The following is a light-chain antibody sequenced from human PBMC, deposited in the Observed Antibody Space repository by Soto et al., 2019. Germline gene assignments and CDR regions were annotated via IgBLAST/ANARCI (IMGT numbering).Light chain of an antibody. J-gene: IGKJ1*01. CDR3: QQYGSSPQT. Sequence: EIVLTQSPGTLSLSPGERATLSCRASQSVTSNYLAWYQQKPGQAPSLLIYGASSRATGIPDKFSGSGSGTDFTLTISRLEPEDFAMYYCQQYGSSPQTCGQGTKMEIK. V-gene: IGKV3-20*01. CDR2: GAS. CDR1: QSVTSNY.